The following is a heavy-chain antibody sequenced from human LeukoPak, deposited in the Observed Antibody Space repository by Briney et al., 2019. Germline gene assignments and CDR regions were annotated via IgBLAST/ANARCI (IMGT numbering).Heavy chain of an antibody. CDR1: GDSISNYY. J-gene: IGHJ5*02. D-gene: IGHD1-26*01. CDR2: IYYSGST. Sequence: PSETLSLTCTVSGDSISNYYWTWIRQPPGKGLEWIGYIYYSGSTNYNPSLKSRVTISVDTSKNQFSLKLSSVTAADTAMYYRAQIRSPTSGPYLDLWGQGNVVSVS. CDR3: AQIRSPTSGPYLDL. V-gene: IGHV4-59*01.